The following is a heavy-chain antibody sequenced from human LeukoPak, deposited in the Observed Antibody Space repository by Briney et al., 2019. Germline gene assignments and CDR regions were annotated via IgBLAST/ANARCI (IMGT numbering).Heavy chain of an antibody. V-gene: IGHV3-23*01. CDR1: GFTFSNYA. J-gene: IGHJ4*02. D-gene: IGHD3-10*01. CDR3: TKRLYGSGSYYIDY. Sequence: GGSLRLSCAASGFTFSNYAMSWVRQAPGKGLEWVSGISGSGDNTYYADSVKGRFTISRDNSKNTLYLQMYSLRAEDTAVHYCTKRLYGSGSYYIDYWGQGTLVTVSS. CDR2: ISGSGDNT.